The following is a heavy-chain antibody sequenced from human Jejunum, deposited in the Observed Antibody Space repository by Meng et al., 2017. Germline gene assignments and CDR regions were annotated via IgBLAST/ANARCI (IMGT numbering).Heavy chain of an antibody. V-gene: IGHV4-4*02. CDR3: AKHGGYYQHY. Sequence: QLPLKESGPGLVKPSGTLSLPCTVSGDSITTNTYWSWVRQSPEKGLEWIGQIDHRGSPYYNPSLKSRVTMSVDKSKSQVSLQLTSVTAADTAVYYCAKHGGYYQHYWGQGTLVTVSS. D-gene: IGHD3-22*01. J-gene: IGHJ4*02. CDR1: GDSITTNTY. CDR2: IDHRGSP.